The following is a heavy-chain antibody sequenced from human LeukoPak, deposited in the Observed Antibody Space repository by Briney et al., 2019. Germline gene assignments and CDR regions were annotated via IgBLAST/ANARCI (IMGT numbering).Heavy chain of an antibody. CDR1: GFTFSSYG. Sequence: GGSLRLSCAASGFTFSSYGMHWVRQAPGKGLEWVAVVSYDGSNTYYADSVKGRFTISRDNSKNTLYLQMNSLRAEDTAVYYCAKDRQWLGEGGFDYWGQGTLVTVSS. J-gene: IGHJ4*02. V-gene: IGHV3-30*18. CDR3: AKDRQWLGEGGFDY. CDR2: VSYDGSNT. D-gene: IGHD6-19*01.